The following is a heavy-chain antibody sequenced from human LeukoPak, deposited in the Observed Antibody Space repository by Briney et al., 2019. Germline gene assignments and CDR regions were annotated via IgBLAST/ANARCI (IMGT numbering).Heavy chain of an antibody. J-gene: IGHJ5*02. V-gene: IGHV3-23*01. D-gene: IGHD5-12*01. CDR3: AKDPDSGYELNWFDP. CDR1: GFTFSSYA. Sequence: GGSLRLSCAASGFTFSSYAMSWVRQAPGKGLEWVSAISGSGGSTYYADSVKGRFTISRDNSKNTLYLQMNSLRAEDTAVYYCAKDPDSGYELNWFDPWGLGTLVTVSS. CDR2: ISGSGGST.